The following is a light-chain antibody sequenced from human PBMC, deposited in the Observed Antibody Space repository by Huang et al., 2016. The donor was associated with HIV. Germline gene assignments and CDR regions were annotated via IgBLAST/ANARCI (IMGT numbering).Light chain of an antibody. J-gene: IGKJ4*01. V-gene: IGKV1-39*01. Sequence: DIQMTPSPSSLSASVGDSVTITCRASQTITTYLSWYQQKPGKAPKLLIYGASSLHSGVPSRFSGSRSGTDFTLTISSLQPEDFATYYCQQSYFTPLTFGGGTRLEIK. CDR1: QTITTY. CDR3: QQSYFTPLT. CDR2: GAS.